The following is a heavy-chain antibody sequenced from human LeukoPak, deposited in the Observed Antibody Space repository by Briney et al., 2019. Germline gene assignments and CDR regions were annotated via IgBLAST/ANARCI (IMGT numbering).Heavy chain of an antibody. D-gene: IGHD4-17*01. V-gene: IGHV3-53*01. CDR2: IYSGGDT. Sequence: PGRSLRLSCAASGLSVSNNYMNWVRQAPGKGLEWVSIIYSGGDTYYSDSVKGRFSISRDNSKNTLHLQMNSLRAEDTAVYYCARVLWSGDYPRFDCWGRGTLVTVSS. CDR3: ARVLWSGDYPRFDC. J-gene: IGHJ4*02. CDR1: GLSVSNNY.